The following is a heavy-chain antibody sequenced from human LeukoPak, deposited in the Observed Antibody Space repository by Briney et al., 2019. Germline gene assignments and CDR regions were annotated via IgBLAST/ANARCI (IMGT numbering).Heavy chain of an antibody. CDR1: GYTFTSYY. CDR2: INPSGGST. J-gene: IGHJ5*01. V-gene: IGHV1-46*01. Sequence: ASVKVSCKASGYTFTSYYMHWVRQAPGQGLEWMGIINPSGGSTSYAQKFQGRVTMTRDTSTSTVYMELSSLRSEDTAVYYCASSPYYDFWSGSHFDCWGQGTLVTVSS. CDR3: ASSPYYDFWSGSHFDC. D-gene: IGHD3-3*01.